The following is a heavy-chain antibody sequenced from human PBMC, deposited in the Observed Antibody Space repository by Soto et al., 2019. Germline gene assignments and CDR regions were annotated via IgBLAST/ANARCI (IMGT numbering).Heavy chain of an antibody. V-gene: IGHV3-74*01. J-gene: IGHJ6*02. CDR2: INTDGRHT. Sequence: EVQLVESGGGLVQPGGSLRLSCAASGFTVSTSWMHWVRQPPGKGLVWVSRINTDGRHTSYADSVRGRFTISRDNAKNSLYLQMNSLRAEDTAVYYCARGVTDYYYYGMDVWGQGTTVTVSS. CDR1: GFTVSTSW. D-gene: IGHD4-4*01. CDR3: ARGVTDYYYYGMDV.